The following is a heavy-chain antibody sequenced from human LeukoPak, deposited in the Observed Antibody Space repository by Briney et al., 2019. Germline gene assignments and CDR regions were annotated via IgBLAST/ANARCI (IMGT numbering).Heavy chain of an antibody. CDR2: MYPGGGT. V-gene: IGHV4-4*07. CDR3: ARDAGTTVTLVSFDY. Sequence: PSETLSLTCTVSGGSISYYYWSWIRQPAGRRLEWIGRMYPGGGTNYNPSLKSRVTMSVDTSKNQFSLRLSSVTAADTAVYYCARDAGTTVTLVSFDYWGQGTLVTVSS. J-gene: IGHJ4*02. CDR1: GGSISYYY. D-gene: IGHD4-17*01.